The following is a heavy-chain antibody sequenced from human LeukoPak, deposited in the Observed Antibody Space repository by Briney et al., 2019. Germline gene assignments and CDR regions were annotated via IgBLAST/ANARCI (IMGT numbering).Heavy chain of an antibody. CDR3: ARGGRYSYGSAYYYYYYMDV. J-gene: IGHJ6*03. CDR2: INPNSGGT. Sequence: EASVKVSCKASGYTFTGYYMHWVRQAPGQGLERMGWINPNSGGTNYAQKFQGRVTMTRDTSISTAYMELSRLRSDDTAVYYCARGGRYSYGSAYYYYYYMDVWGKGTTVTASS. CDR1: GYTFTGYY. V-gene: IGHV1-2*02. D-gene: IGHD5-18*01.